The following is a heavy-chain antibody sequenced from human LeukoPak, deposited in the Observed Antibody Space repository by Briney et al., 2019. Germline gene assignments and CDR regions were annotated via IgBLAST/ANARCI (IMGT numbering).Heavy chain of an antibody. Sequence: GGSLRLSCAASGFAFNFYAMSWVRQAPGKGLQWVSTINANGINTYYADSVRGRFTISRDDSKNTLHLQLNSLRVEDTASYYCAKDYCSGGACYFFDYWGQGTLVTVSS. D-gene: IGHD2-15*01. V-gene: IGHV3-23*01. CDR3: AKDYCSGGACYFFDY. CDR1: GFAFNFYA. CDR2: INANGINT. J-gene: IGHJ4*02.